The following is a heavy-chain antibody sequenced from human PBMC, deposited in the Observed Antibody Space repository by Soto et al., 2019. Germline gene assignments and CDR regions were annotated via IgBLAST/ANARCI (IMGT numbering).Heavy chain of an antibody. CDR1: GYTFTSYA. Sequence: QVQLVQSGAEVKKPGASVKVSCKASGYTFTSYAMHWVRQAPGQRLEWMGWINAGNGNTKYSQKFQGRVTITRDTSASTTYMELSSLRSEDTAVYYCARTLVGATPADYWGQGTLVTVSS. J-gene: IGHJ4*02. CDR2: INAGNGNT. V-gene: IGHV1-3*01. CDR3: ARTLVGATPADY. D-gene: IGHD1-26*01.